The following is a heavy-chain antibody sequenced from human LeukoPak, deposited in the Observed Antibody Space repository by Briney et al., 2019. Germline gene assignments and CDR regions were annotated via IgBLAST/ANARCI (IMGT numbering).Heavy chain of an antibody. CDR3: AKDISGPGSGSYYNGFDY. V-gene: IGHV3-9*01. CDR2: ISWNSGSI. CDR1: GFTFDDYA. Sequence: PGGSLRLSCAASGFTFDDYAMHWVRQAPGKGLEWVSGISWNSGSIGYADSVKGRFTISRDNAKNSLYLQMNSLRAEDTALYYCAKDISGPGSGSYYNGFDYWGQGTLVTVSS. J-gene: IGHJ4*02. D-gene: IGHD3-10*01.